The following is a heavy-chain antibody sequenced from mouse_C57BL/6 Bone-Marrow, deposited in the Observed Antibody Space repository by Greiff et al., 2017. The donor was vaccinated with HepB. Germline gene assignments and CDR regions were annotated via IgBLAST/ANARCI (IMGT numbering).Heavy chain of an antibody. D-gene: IGHD2-2*01. CDR1: DSEVFPIAY. CDR3: ARRGGLRRDYFDY. V-gene: IGHV15-2*01. Sequence: QVQLKQSGSELRSPGSSVKLSCKDFDSEVFPIAYMSWVRQKPGHGFEWIGGILPSIGRTIYGEKFEDKATLDADTLSNTAYLELNSLTSEDSAIYYCARRGGLRRDYFDYWGQGTTLTVSS. J-gene: IGHJ2*01. CDR2: ILPSIGRT.